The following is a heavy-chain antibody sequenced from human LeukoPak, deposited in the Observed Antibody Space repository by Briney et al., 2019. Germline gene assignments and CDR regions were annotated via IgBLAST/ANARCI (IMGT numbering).Heavy chain of an antibody. V-gene: IGHV5-51*01. CDR2: IYPGDSDT. J-gene: IGHJ3*02. D-gene: IGHD4-17*01. CDR3: ARLGPDYGDYVFYAFDI. Sequence: GESLQISCKGSGYSFTSYWIGWVRQLPGKGLEWMGIIYPGDSDTRYSPSFQGQVTISADKSISTAYLQWSSLKASDTAMYYCARLGPDYGDYVFYAFDIWGQGTMVNVSS. CDR1: GYSFTSYW.